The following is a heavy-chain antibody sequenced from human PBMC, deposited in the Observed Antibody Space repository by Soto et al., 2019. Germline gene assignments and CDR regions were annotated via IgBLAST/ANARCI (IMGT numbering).Heavy chain of an antibody. J-gene: IGHJ6*02. Sequence: PGGSLSLSCAASGFTCSSYGMHWVRQAPGKVLEWVAVISYDGSNKYYADSVKGRFTIARDNSKNTLYLQMNSLRAEDTAVYYCAKDTRDHYYYYGMDVWGQGTTVTVSS. CDR2: ISYDGSNK. CDR1: GFTCSSYG. V-gene: IGHV3-30*18. CDR3: AKDTRDHYYYYGMDV.